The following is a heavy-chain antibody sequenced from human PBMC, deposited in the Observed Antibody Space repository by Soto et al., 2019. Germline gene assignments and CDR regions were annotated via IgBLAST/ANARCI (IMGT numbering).Heavy chain of an antibody. J-gene: IGHJ4*02. V-gene: IGHV1-18*01. CDR3: ARDLDASGSYYTDY. CDR1: GYTFSSIG. D-gene: IGHD3-10*01. Sequence: ASVKVSCKTSGYTFSSIGISWVRQAPGQGLEWMGWISPHKGDTYYAQKLQGRLTMTTDTSTSTAYMELRNLRSDDTAVYFCARDLDASGSYYTDYWGQGTLVTVSS. CDR2: ISPHKGDT.